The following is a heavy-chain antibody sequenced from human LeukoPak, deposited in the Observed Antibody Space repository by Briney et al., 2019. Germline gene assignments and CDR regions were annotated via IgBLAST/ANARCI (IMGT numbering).Heavy chain of an antibody. Sequence: GASVKVSCKASGYTFTGYYMHWVRQAPGQGLEWMGWINPNSGGTNYAQKFQGRVTMTRDTSIGTAYMELGRLRSDDTAVYYCARGFVAVAGTIGYWGQGTLVTVSS. D-gene: IGHD6-19*01. V-gene: IGHV1-2*02. CDR1: GYTFTGYY. J-gene: IGHJ4*02. CDR2: INPNSGGT. CDR3: ARGFVAVAGTIGY.